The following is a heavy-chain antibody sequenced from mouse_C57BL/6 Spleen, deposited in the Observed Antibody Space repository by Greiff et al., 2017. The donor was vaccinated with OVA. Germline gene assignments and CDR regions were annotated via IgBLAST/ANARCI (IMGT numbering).Heavy chain of an antibody. D-gene: IGHD1-1*01. CDR1: GFTFSSYT. CDR3: ARNPPYYYGSSYWYFDV. CDR2: ISGGGGNT. V-gene: IGHV5-9*01. J-gene: IGHJ1*03. Sequence: EVQVVESGGGLVKPGGSLKLSCAASGFTFSSYTMSWVRQTPEKRLEWVATISGGGGNTYYPDSVKGRFTISRDNAKNTLYLQMSSLRSEDTALYYCARNPPYYYGSSYWYFDVWGTGTTVTVSS.